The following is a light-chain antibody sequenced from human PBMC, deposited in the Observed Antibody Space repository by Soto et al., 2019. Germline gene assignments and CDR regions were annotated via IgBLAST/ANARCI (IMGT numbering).Light chain of an antibody. CDR3: HSYTSSSTYV. V-gene: IGLV2-14*03. CDR2: DVT. CDR1: SSDVGGFNY. Sequence: QTALTQPASVYGSPGQSITISCTGTSSDVGGFNYVSWYQQHPGKAPKLMIYDVTNRPSGVSYRFSGSKSGNTASLTISGLQAEDEADYYCHSYTSSSTYVFGTGTKLTVL. J-gene: IGLJ1*01.